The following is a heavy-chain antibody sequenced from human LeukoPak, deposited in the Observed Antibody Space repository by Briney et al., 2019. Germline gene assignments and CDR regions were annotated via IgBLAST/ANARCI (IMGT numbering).Heavy chain of an antibody. J-gene: IGHJ3*02. CDR2: INTDGSSS. D-gene: IGHD3-22*01. Sequence: GGSLRLSCAASGFTFDDYGMSWVRQAPGKGLVWVSRINTDGSSSSYADSVKGRFTISRDNARDTLYLQMNSLRAEDTAVFYCARDPYYYDSSGYYHDAFDIWGQGTMVTVSS. CDR1: GFTFDDYG. CDR3: ARDPYYYDSSGYYHDAFDI. V-gene: IGHV3-74*01.